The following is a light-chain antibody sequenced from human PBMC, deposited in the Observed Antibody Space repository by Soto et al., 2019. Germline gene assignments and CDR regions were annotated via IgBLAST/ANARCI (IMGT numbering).Light chain of an antibody. V-gene: IGLV2-14*01. CDR1: TXDVGAYNH. CDR2: EVT. Sequence: QSVLAQPASVSGSPGQSVTISCTGTTXDVGAYNHVSWYQQYPGKAPTLMIYEVTNRPSGVSSRFSGSKSGNTASLTISGLQAEDEGDYYCSSYTTSDTWVFGGGTKVTVL. CDR3: SSYTTSDTWV. J-gene: IGLJ3*02.